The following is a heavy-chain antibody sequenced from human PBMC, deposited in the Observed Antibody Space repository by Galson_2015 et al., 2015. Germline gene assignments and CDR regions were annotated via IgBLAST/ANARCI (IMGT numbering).Heavy chain of an antibody. CDR3: ARSGSYLFRRVDP. CDR2: IFYSGST. V-gene: IGHV4-59*01. CDR1: GDSISSYY. J-gene: IGHJ5*02. D-gene: IGHD1-26*01. Sequence: ETLSLTCTVFGDSISSYYWSWIRPPPGQGLEWIGYIFYSGSTNYNPSLKSRVTISEDTSKNQFSLKLSSVTAADTAVYYCARSGSYLFRRVDPWGQGTLVTVSS.